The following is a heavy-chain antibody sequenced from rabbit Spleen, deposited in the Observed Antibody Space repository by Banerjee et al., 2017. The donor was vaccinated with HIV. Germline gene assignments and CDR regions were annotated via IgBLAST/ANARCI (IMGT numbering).Heavy chain of an antibody. J-gene: IGHJ6*01. CDR2: IDAGSGDS. D-gene: IGHD8-1*01. Sequence: EQLEESGGGLVKPEGSLTLTCKASGVSFSGNSYMCWVRQAPGKGLEWVVCIDAGSGDSWYASWAKGRFTISKTSSTTVTLQMTSLTVADTATYFCARDTGSSFSTYGMDLWGQGTLVTVS. CDR1: GVSFSGNSY. CDR3: ARDTGSSFSTYGMDL. V-gene: IGHV1S45*01.